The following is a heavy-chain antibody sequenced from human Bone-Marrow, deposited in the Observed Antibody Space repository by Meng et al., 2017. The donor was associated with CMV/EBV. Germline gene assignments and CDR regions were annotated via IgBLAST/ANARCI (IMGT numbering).Heavy chain of an antibody. J-gene: IGHJ6*02. CDR1: GYTFTSYD. CDR3: ARTMRIRHMVLRFFPRGYYGMAV. D-gene: IGHD3-3*01. CDR2: MNPNSGNT. V-gene: IGHV1-8*01. Sequence: ASVKVSCKASGYTFTSYDINWVRQATGQGLEWMGWMNPNSGNTGYAQKFQGRVTMTRNTSISTAYMELSSLRSEDTAVYYCARTMRIRHMVLRFFPRGYYGMAVWGQGNTVTFAS.